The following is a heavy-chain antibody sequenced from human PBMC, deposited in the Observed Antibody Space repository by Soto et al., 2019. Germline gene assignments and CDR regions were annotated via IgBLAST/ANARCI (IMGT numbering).Heavy chain of an antibody. V-gene: IGHV1-18*04. CDR3: ARGRDLDV. CDR2: ISGYNGDT. J-gene: IGHJ6*04. Sequence: ASVKVSCKASGYTFINYDINWVRQAPGQGLEWMGWISGYNGDTNYAQRLQGRVTLTTDTSTSTVYMELRGLTSDDTAVYYCARGRDLDVWAKGTTVTVSS. CDR1: GYTFINYD.